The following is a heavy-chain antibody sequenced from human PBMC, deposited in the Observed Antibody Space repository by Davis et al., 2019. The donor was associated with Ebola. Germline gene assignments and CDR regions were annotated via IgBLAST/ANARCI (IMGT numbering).Heavy chain of an antibody. Sequence: ASVKVSCKASGYTFTGYYMHWVRQAPGQGLEWMGRINPNSGGTNYAQKFQGRVTMTEDTSTDTAYMELSSLRSEDTAVYYCATLVNRGGWFDPWGQGTLVTVSS. V-gene: IGHV1-2*06. CDR1: GYTFTGYY. J-gene: IGHJ5*02. D-gene: IGHD4-23*01. CDR3: ATLVNRGGWFDP. CDR2: INPNSGGT.